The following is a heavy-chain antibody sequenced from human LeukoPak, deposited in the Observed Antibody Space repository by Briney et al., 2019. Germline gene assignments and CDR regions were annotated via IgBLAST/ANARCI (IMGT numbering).Heavy chain of an antibody. D-gene: IGHD3-10*01. CDR3: ARDYLLVVRGVISLNWFDP. J-gene: IGHJ5*02. Sequence: GASVKVSCKASGYSFTSYAMNWVRQAPGQGLEWMGWINTNTGNPTYAQGFTGRFVFSLDTSVSTAYLQISSLKAEDTAVYYCARDYLLVVRGVISLNWFDPWGQGTLVTVSS. V-gene: IGHV7-4-1*02. CDR1: GYSFTSYA. CDR2: INTNTGNP.